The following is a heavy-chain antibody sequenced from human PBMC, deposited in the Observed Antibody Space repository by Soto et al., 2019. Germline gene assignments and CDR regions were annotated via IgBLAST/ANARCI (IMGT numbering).Heavy chain of an antibody. CDR2: IYYSGST. J-gene: IGHJ4*02. CDR3: ARADPSGWLDY. V-gene: IGHV4-59*01. D-gene: IGHD6-19*01. Sequence: SETLSLTCTFSCGSIISYYWSWIRQPPGKGLEWIGYIYYSGSTNYNPSLKSRVTISVDTSKNQFSLKLSSVTAADTAVYYCARADPSGWLDYWGQGTLVTVSS. CDR1: CGSIISYY.